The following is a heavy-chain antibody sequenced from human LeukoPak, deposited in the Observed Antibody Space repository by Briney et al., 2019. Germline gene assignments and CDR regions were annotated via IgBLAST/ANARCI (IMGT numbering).Heavy chain of an antibody. V-gene: IGHV4-4*07. Sequence: PSETLSLTCTVSGGSISSYYLSWIRQPAGKGLEWIGRIYTSGSTNYNPSLKSRVTMSVDTSKNQFSLKLSSVTAADTAVYYCARVYYYGSGSYRDYYYYMDVWGKGTTVTVSS. J-gene: IGHJ6*03. CDR1: GGSISSYY. CDR2: IYTSGST. D-gene: IGHD3-10*01. CDR3: ARVYYYGSGSYRDYYYYMDV.